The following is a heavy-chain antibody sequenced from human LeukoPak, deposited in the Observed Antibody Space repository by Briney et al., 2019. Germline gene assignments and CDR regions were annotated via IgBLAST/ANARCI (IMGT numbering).Heavy chain of an antibody. Sequence: GGSLRLSCAASGFTFSSYWMHWVRHAPGKGLVWVSRINSDGSSTNYADSVKGRFTISRDNAKNTLYLQMNSLRAEDTAVYYCAIGNVVSPPDYWGQGTLVTVSS. CDR3: AIGNVVSPPDY. D-gene: IGHD2-8*01. V-gene: IGHV3-74*01. J-gene: IGHJ4*02. CDR2: INSDGSST. CDR1: GFTFSSYW.